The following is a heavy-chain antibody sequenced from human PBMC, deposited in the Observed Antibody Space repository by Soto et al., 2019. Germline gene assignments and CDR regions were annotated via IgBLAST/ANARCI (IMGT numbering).Heavy chain of an antibody. CDR1: GGTFSSYA. CDR3: ASTLVYYDSSGYTTALYGMDV. J-gene: IGHJ6*02. D-gene: IGHD3-22*01. V-gene: IGHV1-69*13. Sequence: ASVKVSCKASGGTFSSYAISWVRQAPGQGLEWMGGIIPIFGTANYAQKFQGRVTITADESTSTAYMELSSLRSEDTAVYHCASTLVYYDSSGYTTALYGMDVWGQGTTVTVSS. CDR2: IIPIFGTA.